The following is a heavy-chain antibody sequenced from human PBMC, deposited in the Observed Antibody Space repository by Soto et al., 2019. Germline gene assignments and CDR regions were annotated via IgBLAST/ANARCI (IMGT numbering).Heavy chain of an antibody. Sequence: GGSLRLSCAASGFTFSSYEMNWVRQAPGKGLEWVSYISSSGSTIYYADSVKGRFTISRDNAKNSLCLQMNSLRAEDTAVYYCARRRNGVPGIDYWGQGTLVTVSS. CDR1: GFTFSSYE. J-gene: IGHJ4*02. CDR2: ISSSGSTI. D-gene: IGHD1-26*01. CDR3: ARRRNGVPGIDY. V-gene: IGHV3-48*03.